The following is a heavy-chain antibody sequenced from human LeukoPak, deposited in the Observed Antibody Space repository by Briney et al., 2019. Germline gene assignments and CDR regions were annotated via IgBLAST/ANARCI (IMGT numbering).Heavy chain of an antibody. V-gene: IGHV1-2*02. CDR3: VRSGYNWGFDY. CDR1: GYTFTAYD. CDR2: IRPNSGET. Sequence: ASVKVSCKASGYTFTAYDMHGVRQAPGQGLEWMGWIRPNSGETGFAQKFQGRVALTRDTSISAAYLELSRLRSDDTAVYYCVRSGYNWGFDYWGQGTLVAVSS. D-gene: IGHD1-1*01. J-gene: IGHJ4*02.